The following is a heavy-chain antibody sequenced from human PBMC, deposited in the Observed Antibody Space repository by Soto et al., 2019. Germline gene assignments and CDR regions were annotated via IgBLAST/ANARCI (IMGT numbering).Heavy chain of an antibody. J-gene: IGHJ5*02. CDR1: GGSISSGGYS. CDR3: XXXXXEGNXFDP. Sequence: QLQLQESGSGLVRPSQTLSLTCAVSGGSISSGGYSWNWIRQPPGKGLEWIGYIYHSGSTLYNPXXXXXXXXXXXXXXXXXXXXXXXXXXXXXXXXXXXXXXXEGNXFDPWGQGTLVTVSS. V-gene: IGHV4-30-2*01. CDR2: IYHSGST.